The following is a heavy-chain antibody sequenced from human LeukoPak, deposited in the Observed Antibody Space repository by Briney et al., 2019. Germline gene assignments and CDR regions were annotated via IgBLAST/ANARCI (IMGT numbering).Heavy chain of an antibody. CDR3: SREDY. CDR1: GYTFIDYY. CDR2: INPNSGVT. V-gene: IGHV1-2*02. J-gene: IGHJ4*02. Sequence: ASVKVSCKASGYTFIDYYLQWVRQAPGQGLEWVGWINPNSGVTNYAQKFQGRVSMTSDTSISTVYMELSRLRSDDTAVYYCSREDYWGQGTQVTVSS.